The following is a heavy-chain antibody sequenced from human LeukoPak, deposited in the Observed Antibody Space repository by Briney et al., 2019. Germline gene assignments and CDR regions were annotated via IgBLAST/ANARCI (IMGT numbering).Heavy chain of an antibody. CDR3: GKTTVGYSSGRYPGWPVDY. Sequence: GGSLRLSCAASGFTFSSYAMYWVRQAPGKGLEWVSGIFGSGSSAHYADSVKGRFTISRDNSKNTVYLQLDSLRVEDTAVHYCGKTTVGYSSGRYPGWPVDYWGQGTLVNVSS. CDR2: IFGSGSSA. CDR1: GFTFSSYA. V-gene: IGHV3-23*01. D-gene: IGHD2-15*01. J-gene: IGHJ4*02.